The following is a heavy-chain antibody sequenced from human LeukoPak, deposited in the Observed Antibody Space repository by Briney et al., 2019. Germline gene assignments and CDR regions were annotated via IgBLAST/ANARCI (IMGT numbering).Heavy chain of an antibody. CDR1: GFTFSHYW. V-gene: IGHV3-74*01. D-gene: IGHD3-10*01. Sequence: GGSLRLSCAASGFTFSHYWMHWVRQGLGKGLEWVARCNPDGSDTTYADPVKGRFTISRDNAKNILYLQMNSLRVEDTALYYCTSDTFGKYDSWGQGTLATVSS. CDR3: TSDTFGKYDS. CDR2: CNPDGSDT. J-gene: IGHJ4*02.